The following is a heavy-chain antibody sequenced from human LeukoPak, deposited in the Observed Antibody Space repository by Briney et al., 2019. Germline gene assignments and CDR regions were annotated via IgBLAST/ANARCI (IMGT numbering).Heavy chain of an antibody. J-gene: IGHJ5*02. Sequence: ASVKVSCKASGYTFTSYGIGWVRQAPGQGLEWMGWISAYNGNTNYAQKLQGRVTMTTDTSTSTAYMELRSLRSDDTAVYYCARDNCSGGSCYFRLGAWFDPWGQGTLVTVSS. CDR2: ISAYNGNT. CDR1: GYTFTSYG. CDR3: ARDNCSGGSCYFRLGAWFDP. V-gene: IGHV1-18*01. D-gene: IGHD2-15*01.